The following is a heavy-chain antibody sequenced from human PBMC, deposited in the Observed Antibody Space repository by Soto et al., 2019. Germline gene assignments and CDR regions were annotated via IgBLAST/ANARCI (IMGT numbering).Heavy chain of an antibody. CDR1: GFTFSDYY. CDR2: ISSSGSTI. V-gene: IGHV3-11*01. CDR3: ASPSSMVRGTADV. J-gene: IGHJ6*04. D-gene: IGHD3-10*01. Sequence: QVQLVESGGGLVKPGGSLRLSCAASGFTFSDYYMSWIRQAPGKGLEWVSYISSSGSTIYYSDSVKGRFTISRDNANNSLYRQMNSLRAEDTAVYYCASPSSMVRGTADVWGKGTTVTVSS.